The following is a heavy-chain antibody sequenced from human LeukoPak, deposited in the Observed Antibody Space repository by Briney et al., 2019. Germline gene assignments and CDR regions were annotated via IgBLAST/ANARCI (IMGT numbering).Heavy chain of an antibody. V-gene: IGHV5-51*01. CDR1: GYSFNSYW. D-gene: IGHD6-13*01. Sequence: GESLKISCKASGYSFNSYWIGWVRQMPGKGLQWMGIIYPGDSDTLYSPSFHGQVTISADKSISTAYLQWSSLKASDTAMYYCARHQQSVWYFDLWGRGTLVTVSS. CDR2: IYPGDSDT. J-gene: IGHJ2*01. CDR3: ARHQQSVWYFDL.